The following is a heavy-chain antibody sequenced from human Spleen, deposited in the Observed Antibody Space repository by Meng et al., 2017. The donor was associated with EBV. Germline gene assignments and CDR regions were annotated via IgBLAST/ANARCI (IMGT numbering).Heavy chain of an antibody. CDR3: ARGLGGHYPTMEY. V-gene: IGHV4-4*02. D-gene: IGHD3-22*01. CDR1: GGSISSSDW. Sequence: VALQEAGPGLVKPSGTLSLPCAVSGGSISSSDWWTWVRQAPGKGLEWIGEIHHSGTTNYNPSLESRVTISIDKSDNQFSLKLTSVTAADTAVYYCARGLGGHYPTMEYWGQGTLVTVSS. J-gene: IGHJ4*02. CDR2: IHHSGTT.